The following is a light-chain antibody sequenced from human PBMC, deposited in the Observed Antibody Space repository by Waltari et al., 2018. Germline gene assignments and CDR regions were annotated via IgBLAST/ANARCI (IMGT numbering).Light chain of an antibody. CDR2: RAS. CDR1: QSISNW. J-gene: IGKJ2*01. CDR3: QQYNSYPYT. V-gene: IGKV1-5*03. Sequence: DIQMTQSPSTLSASVGDRVTITCRASQSISNWLAWYQQKPGKAPNLLIYRASSLESGVPARFSGSGSGAEFTLTISSLQPEDFATYYCQQYNSYPYTFGQGTKLEIK.